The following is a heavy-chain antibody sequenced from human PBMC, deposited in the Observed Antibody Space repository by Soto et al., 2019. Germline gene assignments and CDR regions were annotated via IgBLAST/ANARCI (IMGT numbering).Heavy chain of an antibody. Sequence: QVHLVESGGGVVQPGRSLRLSCAASGFTFSSYGMHWLRQTPAKGLEWVAAISDDGTTKYYEDSVKGRVTVSRDNSVNTLYLQMNSLRAEDTAVYYCAKVALPGYCGTGSCYVIDYWGQGTRVTVAS. V-gene: IGHV3-30*18. CDR2: ISDDGTTK. CDR1: GFTFSSYG. CDR3: AKVALPGYCGTGSCYVIDY. J-gene: IGHJ4*02. D-gene: IGHD2-15*01.